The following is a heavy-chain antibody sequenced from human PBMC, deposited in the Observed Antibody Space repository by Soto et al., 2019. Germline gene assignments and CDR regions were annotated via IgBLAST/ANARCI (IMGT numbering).Heavy chain of an antibody. V-gene: IGHV2-5*02. J-gene: IGHJ4*02. CDR1: GFSLSTSGVG. CDR2: IYWDDDK. D-gene: IGHD3-22*01. CDR3: AHTYYYDSSGYYRP. Sequence: QITLKESGPTLVKPTQTLTLTCTFSGFSLSTSGVGVGWIRQPPGKALEWFALIYWDDDKRYSPSLKSRLTTTKDTSKNQVVLTMTNMDPVDTATYYCAHTYYYDSSGYYRPWGQGTLVTVSS.